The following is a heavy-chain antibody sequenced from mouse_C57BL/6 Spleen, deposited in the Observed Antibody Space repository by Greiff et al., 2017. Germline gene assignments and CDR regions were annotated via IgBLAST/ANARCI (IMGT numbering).Heavy chain of an antibody. J-gene: IGHJ1*03. Sequence: VKLVESGPGLVQPSQSLSITCTVSGFSLTSYGVHWVRQSPGKGLAWLGVIWSGGSTDYNAAFISRLSISKDNSKSQVFFKMNSLQADDTAIYYCARNPSVYYYGSSHYWYFDVWGTGTTVTVSS. CDR1: GFSLTSYG. D-gene: IGHD1-1*01. CDR3: ARNPSVYYYGSSHYWYFDV. CDR2: IWSGGST. V-gene: IGHV2-2*01.